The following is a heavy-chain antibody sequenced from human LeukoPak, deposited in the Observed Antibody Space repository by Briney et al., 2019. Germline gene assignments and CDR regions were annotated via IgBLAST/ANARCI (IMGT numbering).Heavy chain of an antibody. J-gene: IGHJ4*02. CDR1: GFTVSSNY. V-gene: IGHV3-66*04. CDR2: IYSGGST. D-gene: IGHD4-17*01. Sequence: QSGGSLRLSCAASGFTVSSNYMSWVRQAPGKGLEWVSVIYSGGSTYYADSVKGRFTIPRDNSKNTLYLQMNSLRAEDTAVYYCARLIYGDYVDYWGQGTLVTVSS. CDR3: ARLIYGDYVDY.